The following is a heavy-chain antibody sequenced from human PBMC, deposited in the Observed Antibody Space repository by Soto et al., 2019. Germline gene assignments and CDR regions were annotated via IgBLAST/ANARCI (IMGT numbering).Heavy chain of an antibody. CDR3: TTVAVSGSYYESRGDS. CDR2: IKSKTDGGTT. J-gene: IGHJ4*02. Sequence: EVQLVESGGGLVKPGGSLRLSCAASGFTFSNAWMSWVRQAPGKGLEWVGRIKSKTDGGTTDYAAPVKGRFTISRDDSKNPLYLKRNSVKTEETAVYYCTTVAVSGSYYESRGDSWGQGTLVTVPS. D-gene: IGHD3-10*01. CDR1: GFTFSNAW. V-gene: IGHV3-15*01.